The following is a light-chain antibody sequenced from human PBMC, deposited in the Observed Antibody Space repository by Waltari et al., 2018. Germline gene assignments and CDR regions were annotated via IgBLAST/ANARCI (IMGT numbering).Light chain of an antibody. CDR1: QVITNY. J-gene: IGKJ3*01. CDR3: QRYDNLPIFA. CDR2: DAS. Sequence: DIQMTQSPPSLSASVGDRVTITCRASQVITNYLNWYQQKPGKAPKLLIHDASKLETGVPSRFSGSQSGTHFTLTISSLQPEDIGTYYCQRYDNLPIFAFGPGTKVEI. V-gene: IGKV1-33*01.